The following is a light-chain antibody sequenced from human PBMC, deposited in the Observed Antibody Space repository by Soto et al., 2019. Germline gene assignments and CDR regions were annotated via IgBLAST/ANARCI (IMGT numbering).Light chain of an antibody. Sequence: QSVLTQPPSVSGAPGQRVTISCTGSSSNIGAGYDVHWYQHLPGTAPKLLIYGNSNRPSGVPDRFSGSKSGTSASLAITGLQAEDEADYYSQSYDSSLSGAVFGGGTQLTVL. CDR2: GNS. V-gene: IGLV1-40*01. J-gene: IGLJ7*01. CDR3: QSYDSSLSGAV. CDR1: SSNIGAGYD.